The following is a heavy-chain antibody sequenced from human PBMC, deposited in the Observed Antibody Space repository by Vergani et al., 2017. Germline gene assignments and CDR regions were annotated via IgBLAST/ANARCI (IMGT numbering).Heavy chain of an antibody. J-gene: IGHJ6*02. CDR2: IIPILGIA. D-gene: IGHD3-10*01. CDR1: GGTFSSYA. Sequence: QVQLVQSGAEVKKPGSSVKVSCKASGGTFSSYAISWVRQAPGQGLEWMGRIIPILGIANYAQKFQGRVTITADKSTSTAYMELSSLRSEDTAVYYCARGYYGSGSPQEDVWGQGTTVTVSS. CDR3: ARGYYGSGSPQEDV. V-gene: IGHV1-69*04.